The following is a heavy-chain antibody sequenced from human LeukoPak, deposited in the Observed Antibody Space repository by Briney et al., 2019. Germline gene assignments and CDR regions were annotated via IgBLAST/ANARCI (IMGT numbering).Heavy chain of an antibody. Sequence: ASVKVSCKASGYTFTSYGISWVRQAPGQGLEWMGWISAYNGNTNYAQKLQGRVTMTTDTSTSTAYMELRGLRSDDTAVYYCASSSSWYSHFDYWGQGTLVTVSS. J-gene: IGHJ4*02. CDR1: GYTFTSYG. CDR3: ASSSSWYSHFDY. CDR2: ISAYNGNT. D-gene: IGHD6-13*01. V-gene: IGHV1-18*01.